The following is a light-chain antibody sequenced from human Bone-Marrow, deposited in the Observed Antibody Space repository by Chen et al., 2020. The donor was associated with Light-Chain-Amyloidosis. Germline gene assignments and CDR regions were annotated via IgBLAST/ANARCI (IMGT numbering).Light chain of an antibody. CDR2: DGS. V-gene: IGLV3-21*02. Sequence: SYVLTQPSSVSVAPGQTATIACGGNNIGSTRVHWYQQTPGQAPLLVVYDGSDRPSGIPVRLSGCNSGNTATLTISRVEAGDEADYYCQVWDRSSDRPVFGGGTKLTVL. J-gene: IGLJ3*02. CDR1: NIGSTR. CDR3: QVWDRSSDRPV.